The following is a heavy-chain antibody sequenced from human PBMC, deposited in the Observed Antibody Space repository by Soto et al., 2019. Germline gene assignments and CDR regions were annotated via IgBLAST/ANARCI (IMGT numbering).Heavy chain of an antibody. CDR2: ISYDDSYR. CDR1: GFTFDNYG. J-gene: IGHJ4*02. Sequence: QVHLVESGGGVVQPGKSLRLSCAASGFTFDNYGMLWVRQAPGKGLGWVALISYDDSYRYYTNSVRGRFTISRDNSKNMVFLHMNSLQGDDTAVYYCAGGDYGDSIDFWGQGTLVTVSS. V-gene: IGHV3-33*01. D-gene: IGHD4-17*01. CDR3: AGGDYGDSIDF.